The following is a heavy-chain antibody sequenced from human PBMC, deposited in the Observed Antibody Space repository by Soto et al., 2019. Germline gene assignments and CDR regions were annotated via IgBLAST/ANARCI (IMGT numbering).Heavy chain of an antibody. CDR1: GGTFSSYT. Sequence: ASVKVSCKASGGTFSSYTISWVRQAPGQGLEWMGRIIPILGIANYAQKFQGRVTITADKSTSTAYMELSSLRSEDTAVYYCARADYYGSGSYIDYYYYGMDVWGQGTTVTVSS. D-gene: IGHD3-10*01. CDR3: ARADYYGSGSYIDYYYYGMDV. J-gene: IGHJ6*02. V-gene: IGHV1-69*02. CDR2: IIPILGIA.